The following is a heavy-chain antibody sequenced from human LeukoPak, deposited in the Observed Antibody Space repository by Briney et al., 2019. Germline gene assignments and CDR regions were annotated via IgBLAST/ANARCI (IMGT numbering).Heavy chain of an antibody. CDR2: IYYGGST. CDR1: GASISSYY. J-gene: IGHJ4*02. CDR3: ASHSYCYDSSGYYYQR. D-gene: IGHD3-22*01. V-gene: IGHV4-59*01. Sequence: PETLSLTCTDSGASISSYYWSWVRPPPGKGLEGIGYIYYGGSTNYNPTIKRGAPISVDTSKNQSSLRLSSVTAGDTAVYYCASHSYCYDSSGYYYQRWGQGTLVTVSS.